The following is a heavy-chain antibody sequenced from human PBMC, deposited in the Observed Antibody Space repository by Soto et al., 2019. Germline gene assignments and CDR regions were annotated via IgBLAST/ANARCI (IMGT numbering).Heavy chain of an antibody. J-gene: IGHJ4*02. Sequence: EVQLLESGGGLVQPGGSLRLSCAASGFTFSSYAMSWVRQAPGKGLEWVSAISGSGGSTYYAGSVKGRFSISRDNSKNTLYLQMNSLRAEDTAVYYCTKDPGGDGSGPEPRGQGTLVTVSS. CDR3: TKDPGGDGSGPEP. CDR1: GFTFSSYA. V-gene: IGHV3-23*01. D-gene: IGHD3-10*01. CDR2: ISGSGGST.